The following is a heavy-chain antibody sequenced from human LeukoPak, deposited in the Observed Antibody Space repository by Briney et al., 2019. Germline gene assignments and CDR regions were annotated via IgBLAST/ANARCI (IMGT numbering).Heavy chain of an antibody. Sequence: SETLSLTCTVSGGSISSYYWSWIRQPPGKGLEWIGYIYYSGSTNYNPSLKNRVTISVDTSKNQFSLKLSSVTAADTAVYYCARDKGSSWYLTGFDIWGQGTMVTVSS. J-gene: IGHJ3*02. V-gene: IGHV4-59*01. CDR2: IYYSGST. CDR1: GGSISSYY. D-gene: IGHD6-13*01. CDR3: ARDKGSSWYLTGFDI.